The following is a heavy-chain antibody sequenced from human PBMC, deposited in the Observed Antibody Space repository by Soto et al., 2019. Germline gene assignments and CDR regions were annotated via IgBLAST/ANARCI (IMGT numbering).Heavy chain of an antibody. CDR1: GGSISSSSHY. D-gene: IGHD2-15*01. CDR3: ARRERAGGTGWWFAP. J-gene: IGHJ5*02. V-gene: IGHV4-39*01. Sequence: QLQLQESGPGLVKPSETLSLSCTVSGGSISSSSHYWGWIRQSPGRGLEWIGSIYYSGSTYYNPSLKSRVPISVGTPNNQFSLRVRSGPAADTAVYYCARRERAGGTGWWFAPWGQGTLVTVSS. CDR2: IYYSGST.